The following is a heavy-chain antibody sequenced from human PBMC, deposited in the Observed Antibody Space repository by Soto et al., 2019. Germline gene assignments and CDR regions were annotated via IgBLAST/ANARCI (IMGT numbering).Heavy chain of an antibody. D-gene: IGHD5-12*01. CDR1: GGSISSGDNS. Sequence: QLQLQESGSGLVKPSQTLSLTCAVSGGSISSGDNSWSWIRQPPGKGLEWIGYIYHNGNTYYNPSLNSRATVSVDRSKNQFSLRLTSVPAADTAVYFCARRRIPSGYDDFFDVWGQGILVTVSS. V-gene: IGHV4-30-2*01. CDR3: ARRRIPSGYDDFFDV. J-gene: IGHJ4*02. CDR2: IYHNGNT.